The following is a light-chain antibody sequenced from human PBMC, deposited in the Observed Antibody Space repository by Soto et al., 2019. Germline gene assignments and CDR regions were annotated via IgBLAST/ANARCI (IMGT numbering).Light chain of an antibody. J-gene: IGKJ2*01. CDR2: GAS. Sequence: EIVMTQSPATLSVSPGERATLSCRASQSVSSNLAGYQQKPGQAPRLLIYGASTRATGIPARFSGSGSGTEVTLTISSLQSEDFAVYYCQQYNNWPRGTFGQGTQLEIK. CDR1: QSVSSN. CDR3: QQYNNWPRGT. V-gene: IGKV3-15*01.